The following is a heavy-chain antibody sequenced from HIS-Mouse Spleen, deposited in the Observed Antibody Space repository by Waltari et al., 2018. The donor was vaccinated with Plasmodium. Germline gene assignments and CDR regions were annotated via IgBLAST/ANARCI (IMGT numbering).Heavy chain of an antibody. CDR2: IYYSGST. Sequence: QLQLQESGPGLVKPSETLSLTCTVSGASISSSSYYWGCVRTPPGKGLEWIGRIYYSGSTYYNPSLKSRVTISVDTSKNQFSLKLSSVTAADTAVYYCARDRITGTSYFDYWGQGTLVTVSS. D-gene: IGHD1-7*01. CDR3: ARDRITGTSYFDY. V-gene: IGHV4-39*07. CDR1: GASISSSSYY. J-gene: IGHJ4*02.